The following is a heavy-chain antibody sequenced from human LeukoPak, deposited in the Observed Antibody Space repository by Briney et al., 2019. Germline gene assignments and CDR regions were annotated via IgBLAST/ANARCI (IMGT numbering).Heavy chain of an antibody. CDR2: ITDDATT. D-gene: IGHD1-26*01. CDR3: VRDRVGPDY. Sequence: PGGSLRLSCAASGFTFSSYGMHWVRQPPGKGLVWVSRITDDATTTYADSVKGRFTISRDNAKNILYLQMNSLRAEDTAVYYCVRDRVGPDYWGQGTLVTVSS. V-gene: IGHV3-74*03. CDR1: GFTFSSYG. J-gene: IGHJ4*02.